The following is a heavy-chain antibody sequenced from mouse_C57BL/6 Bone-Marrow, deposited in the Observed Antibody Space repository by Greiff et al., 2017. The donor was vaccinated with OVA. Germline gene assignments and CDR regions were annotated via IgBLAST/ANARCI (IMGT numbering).Heavy chain of an antibody. CDR2: INPSSGYT. V-gene: IGHV1-7*01. CDR1: GYTFTSYW. Sequence: QVQLQQSGAELAKPGASVKLSCKASGYTFTSYWMHWVKQRPGQGLEWIGYINPSSGYTKYNQKFKDKATLTADKSSSTAYMQLSSLTYEDSAVYYCARASYDYDVGFAYWGQGTLVTVSA. J-gene: IGHJ3*01. CDR3: ARASYDYDVGFAY. D-gene: IGHD2-4*01.